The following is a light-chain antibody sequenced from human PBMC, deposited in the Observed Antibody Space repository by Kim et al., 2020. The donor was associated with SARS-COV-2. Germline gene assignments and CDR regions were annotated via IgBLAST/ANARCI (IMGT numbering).Light chain of an antibody. V-gene: IGKV1-5*03. CDR1: QSISSW. Sequence: DIQMTQSPSTLSASVGDRVTITCRASQSISSWLAWYQQKPGKAPKLLIYKASSLESGVPSRFSGSGSGTEFTLTFSSLQPDDFATYYCQQYNSSPWTFGQGTKVDIK. CDR3: QQYNSSPWT. J-gene: IGKJ1*01. CDR2: KAS.